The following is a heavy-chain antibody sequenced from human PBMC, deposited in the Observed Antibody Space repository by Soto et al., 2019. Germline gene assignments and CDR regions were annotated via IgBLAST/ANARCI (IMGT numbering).Heavy chain of an antibody. Sequence: SETLSLTCTVSGGSISSSSYYWGWIRQPPGKGLEWIGSIYYSGSTYYNPSLKSRVTISVDTSKNQFSLKLTSVTAADTAVYYWARSGSYCSGGTGYIRILDPWGQGPLVTVS. J-gene: IGHJ5*01. CDR1: GGSISSSSYY. V-gene: IGHV4-39*01. CDR3: ARSGSYCSGGTGYIRILDP. CDR2: IYYSGST. D-gene: IGHD2-15*01.